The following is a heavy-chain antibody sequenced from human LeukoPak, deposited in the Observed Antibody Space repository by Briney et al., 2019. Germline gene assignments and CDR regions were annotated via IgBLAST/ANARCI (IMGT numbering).Heavy chain of an antibody. D-gene: IGHD3-10*01. Sequence: PSETLSLTCAVYGGSFSGYYWTWIRQPPGKGLEWIGEINYSGSSNYNTSLKSRVTISVDTSKNQFSLKLTSVTAADTAVYYCARSYNRVVLLYYWGQGTLVTVSS. V-gene: IGHV4-34*01. J-gene: IGHJ4*02. CDR3: ARSYNRVVLLYY. CDR2: INYSGSS. CDR1: GGSFSGYY.